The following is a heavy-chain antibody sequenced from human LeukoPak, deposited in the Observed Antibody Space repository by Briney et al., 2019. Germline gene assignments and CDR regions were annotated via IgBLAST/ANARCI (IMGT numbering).Heavy chain of an antibody. CDR3: ARRMGTGFFWDI. D-gene: IGHD3-3*01. CDR2: IKQDGSEK. CDR1: GGSFSGYY. J-gene: IGHJ3*02. V-gene: IGHV3-7*01. Sequence: ETLSLTCAVYGGSFSGYYWSWVRQAPGKGLESVANIKQDGSEKYYVDSVKGRFTISRDNAKNSLYLQMNSLRAEDTAVYYCARRMGTGFFWDIWGQGTMVTVSS.